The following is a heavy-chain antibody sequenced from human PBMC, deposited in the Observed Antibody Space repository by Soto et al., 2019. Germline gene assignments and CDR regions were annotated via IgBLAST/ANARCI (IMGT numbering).Heavy chain of an antibody. D-gene: IGHD3-16*02. CDR1: GFTFSSYW. CDR3: VSVLANDYIWGSYRYTDAWFDP. J-gene: IGHJ5*02. Sequence: GGSLRLSCAASGFTFSSYWMSWVRQAPGKGLERVANIKQDGSEKYYVDSVKGRFTISRDNAKNSLYLQMNSLRAEDTAVYYCVSVLANDYIWGSYRYTDAWFDPWGQGTLVTVSS. V-gene: IGHV3-7*01. CDR2: IKQDGSEK.